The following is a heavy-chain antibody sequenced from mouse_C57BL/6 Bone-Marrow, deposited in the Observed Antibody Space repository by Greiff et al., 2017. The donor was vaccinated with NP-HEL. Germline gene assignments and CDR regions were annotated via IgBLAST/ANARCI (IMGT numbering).Heavy chain of an antibody. V-gene: IGHV1-82*01. D-gene: IGHD3-2*02. CDR1: GYAFSSSW. CDR2: IYPGDGDT. CDR3: ARSQGSSGLLYYAMDY. J-gene: IGHJ4*01. Sequence: VQLQQSGPELVKPGASVKISCKASGYAFSSSWMNWVKQRPGKGLEWIGRIYPGDGDTNYNGKFKGKATLTADKSSSTAYMQLSSLTSEDSAVYFCARSQGSSGLLYYAMDYWGQGTSVTVSS.